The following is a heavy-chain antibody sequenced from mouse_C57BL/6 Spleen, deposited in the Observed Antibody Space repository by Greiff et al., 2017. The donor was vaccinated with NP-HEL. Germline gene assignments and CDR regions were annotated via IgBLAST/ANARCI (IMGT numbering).Heavy chain of an antibody. Sequence: VMLVESGAELARPGASVKLSCKASGYTFTSYGISWVKQRTGQGLEWIGEIYPRSGNTYYNEKFKGKATLTADKSSSTPYIVLRSLTSVDSSVYFFARVVPSYLYFDVWGTGTTVTVSS. D-gene: IGHD5-1*01. CDR3: ARVVPSYLYFDV. V-gene: IGHV1-81*01. CDR1: GYTFTSYG. J-gene: IGHJ1*03. CDR2: IYPRSGNT.